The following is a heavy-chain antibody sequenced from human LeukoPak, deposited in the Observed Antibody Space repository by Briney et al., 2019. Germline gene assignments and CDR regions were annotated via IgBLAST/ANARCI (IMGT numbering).Heavy chain of an antibody. CDR3: ARLEVAGESGWYYFDY. Sequence: GASLKISCKGSGSSFTSYWIGWVRQMPGKGLEWMGIIYPGDSDTRYSPSLQGQVTISADKSISTAYLQWSSLKASDTAMYYCARLEVAGESGWYYFDYWGQGTLVTVSS. J-gene: IGHJ4*02. V-gene: IGHV5-51*01. CDR2: IYPGDSDT. D-gene: IGHD6-19*01. CDR1: GSSFTSYW.